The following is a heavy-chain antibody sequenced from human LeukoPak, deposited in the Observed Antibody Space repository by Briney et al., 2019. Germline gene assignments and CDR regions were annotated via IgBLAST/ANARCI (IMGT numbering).Heavy chain of an antibody. V-gene: IGHV4-59*08. J-gene: IGHJ4*02. CDR1: GGSFSGYY. Sequence: SETLSLTCAVYGGSFSGYYWSWIRQPPGKGLEWIGYMYYSGSTYYNPSLKSRATISVDTSKNQFSLKLNSMTAADTAIYYCARSNFSSSWDLWGQGTLVTVSS. CDR3: ARSNFSSSWDL. CDR2: MYYSGST. D-gene: IGHD6-13*01.